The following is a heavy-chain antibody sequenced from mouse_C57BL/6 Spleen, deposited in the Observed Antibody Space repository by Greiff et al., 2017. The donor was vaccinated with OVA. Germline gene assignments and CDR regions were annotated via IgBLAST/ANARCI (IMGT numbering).Heavy chain of an antibody. V-gene: IGHV6-3*01. CDR2: IRLKSDNYAT. CDR1: GFTFSNYW. Sequence: EVKLMESGGGLVQPGGSMKLSCVASGFTFSNYWMNWVRQSPEKGLEWVAQIRLKSDNYATHYAESVKGRFTISRDDFKSSVYLQMNNLRAEDTGIYYCTGGGFAWFAYWGQGTLVTVSA. J-gene: IGHJ3*01. CDR3: TGGGFAWFAY.